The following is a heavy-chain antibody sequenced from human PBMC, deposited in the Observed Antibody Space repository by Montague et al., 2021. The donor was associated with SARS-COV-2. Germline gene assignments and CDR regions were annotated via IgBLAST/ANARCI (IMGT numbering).Heavy chain of an antibody. V-gene: IGHV4-59*08. CDR3: ARHRHITIFGVVIIPSWFDS. Sequence: SETLSLTCTVSGGSISSYYWSWIRQPPGKGLEWIGYIYYSGSTNXNPSLKSRVAISVDTSKNQFSLKLSPVTAADTAVYYCARHRHITIFGVVIIPSWFDSRGQGTLVTVSS. J-gene: IGHJ5*01. CDR2: IYYSGST. CDR1: GGSISSYY. D-gene: IGHD3-3*01.